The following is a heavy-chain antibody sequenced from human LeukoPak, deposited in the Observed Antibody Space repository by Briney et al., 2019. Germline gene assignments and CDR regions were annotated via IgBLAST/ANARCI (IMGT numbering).Heavy chain of an antibody. D-gene: IGHD5-12*01. CDR1: GYTFTGYY. CDR3: ARSGGYSNWFDP. Sequence: ASVKVSCKASGYTFTGYYMLWVRQAPGHGLEWMGWINPNSGVTNYAQKFHGRVTMTRDTSISTAYMELSRLRSDDTAVYYCARSGGYSNWFDPWGQGTLVTVSS. V-gene: IGHV1-2*02. J-gene: IGHJ5*02. CDR2: INPNSGVT.